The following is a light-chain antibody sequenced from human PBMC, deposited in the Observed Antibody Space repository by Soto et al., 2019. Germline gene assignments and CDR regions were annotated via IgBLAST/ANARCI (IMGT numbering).Light chain of an antibody. CDR1: QSVSSSY. J-gene: IGKJ1*01. CDR2: GAS. V-gene: IGKV3-20*01. CDR3: QQYDNSPWT. Sequence: EIVLTQSPGTLSLSPGEGATLSCRASQSVSSSYLAWYQQKPGQAPRLLIYGASSRATGIPDRFSGGGSGTDFTLTISRLEPEDFAVYYCQQYDNSPWTLGQGTKVESK.